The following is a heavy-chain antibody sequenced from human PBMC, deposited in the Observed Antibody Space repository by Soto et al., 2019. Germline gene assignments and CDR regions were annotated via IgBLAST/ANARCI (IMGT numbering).Heavy chain of an antibody. J-gene: IGHJ5*02. D-gene: IGHD2-2*01. CDR3: AKDGVVPAAIYVPTFLFDP. V-gene: IGHV3-20*04. CDR1: GFTFDDYG. CDR2: INWNGGST. Sequence: PGGSLRLSCAASGFTFDDYGMSWVRQAPGKGLEWVSGINWNGGSTGYADSVKGRFTISRDNAKNSLYLQMNSLRAEDTAVYYCAKDGVVPAAIYVPTFLFDPWGQGTLVTVSS.